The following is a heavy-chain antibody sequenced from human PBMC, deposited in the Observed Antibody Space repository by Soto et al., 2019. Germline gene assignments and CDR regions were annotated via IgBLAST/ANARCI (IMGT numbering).Heavy chain of an antibody. D-gene: IGHD3-10*01. J-gene: IGHJ4*02. CDR3: AREYYCGGGPGH. V-gene: IGHV1-18*01. Sequence: ASVKVSCKASGYTFTSYGISWVRQAPGQGLEWMGWISAYNGNTNYAQKLQARVTMTTDTSTSTAYMALRSLRPADTAVYYCAREYYCGGGPGHGGQGTLVTV. CDR1: GYTFTSYG. CDR2: ISAYNGNT.